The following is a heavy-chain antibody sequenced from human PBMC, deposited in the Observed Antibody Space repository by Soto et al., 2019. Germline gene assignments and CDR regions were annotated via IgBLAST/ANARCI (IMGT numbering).Heavy chain of an antibody. Sequence: PSETLSLTCAVSGDSISSGGYSWSWIRQPPGKGLEWIGYIYHTGTTFYNPSLKSRVTISVDRSKNQFSLRLSSVTAADTAVYYCARGFPYNTNNYYHSVFAYWGQGTLVTVSS. CDR1: GDSISSGGYS. D-gene: IGHD2-8*01. CDR3: ARGFPYNTNNYYHSVFAY. V-gene: IGHV4-30-2*01. J-gene: IGHJ4*01. CDR2: IYHTGTT.